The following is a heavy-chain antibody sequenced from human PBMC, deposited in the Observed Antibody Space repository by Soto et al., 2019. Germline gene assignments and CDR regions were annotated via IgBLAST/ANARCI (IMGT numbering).Heavy chain of an antibody. CDR3: AKDELITGTSVFDY. V-gene: IGHV3-30*18. J-gene: IGHJ4*02. Sequence: GGSLRLSCAASGFTFSSYGMHWVRQAPGKGLEWVAVISYDGSNKYYADSVKGRFTISRDNSKNTLYLQMNSLRAEDTAVYYCAKDELITGTSVFDYWGQGTLVTVSS. CDR2: ISYDGSNK. CDR1: GFTFSSYG. D-gene: IGHD1-20*01.